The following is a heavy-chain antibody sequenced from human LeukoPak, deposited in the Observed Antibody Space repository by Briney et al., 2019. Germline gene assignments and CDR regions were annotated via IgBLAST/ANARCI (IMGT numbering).Heavy chain of an antibody. CDR3: ATVVPAAHHDAFDI. CDR1: GYTLTELS. D-gene: IGHD2-2*01. CDR2: FDPEDGET. Sequence: GASVKVSCKVSGYTLTELSMHWVRQAPGKGLEWMGGFDPEDGETIYAQKFQGRVTMTEDTSTDTAYMELSSLRSEDTAVYYCATVVPAAHHDAFDIWGQGTMVTVSS. J-gene: IGHJ3*02. V-gene: IGHV1-24*01.